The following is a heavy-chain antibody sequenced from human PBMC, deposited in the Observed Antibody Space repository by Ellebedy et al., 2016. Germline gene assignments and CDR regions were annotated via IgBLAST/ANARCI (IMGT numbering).Heavy chain of an antibody. Sequence: GGSLRLXXVASGFTFRNFFMSWVRQAPGGGLEWISTISAGGDKIQVADSVKGRFTVSRDNSRNTVYLQMNGLRVEDTALYYCRHGHYADYWGQGTLVTVSS. V-gene: IGHV3-23*01. D-gene: IGHD3/OR15-3a*01. CDR2: ISAGGDKI. CDR1: GFTFRNFF. CDR3: RHGHYADY. J-gene: IGHJ4*02.